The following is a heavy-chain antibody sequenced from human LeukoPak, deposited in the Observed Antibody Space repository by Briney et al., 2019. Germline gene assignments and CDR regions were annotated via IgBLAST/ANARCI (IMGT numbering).Heavy chain of an antibody. CDR2: INPNSGGT. D-gene: IGHD1-26*01. CDR1: GYTFTGYY. CDR3: ARDAVGATTSDGFDF. V-gene: IGHV1-2*02. Sequence: ASVKVSCKASGYTFTGYYMHWVRQAPGQGLEWMGWINPNSGGTNYAQKFQGRVTMTRDTSISTAYMELSRLRSDDTAVYYCARDAVGATTSDGFDFLGQGTIVTGSS. J-gene: IGHJ3*01.